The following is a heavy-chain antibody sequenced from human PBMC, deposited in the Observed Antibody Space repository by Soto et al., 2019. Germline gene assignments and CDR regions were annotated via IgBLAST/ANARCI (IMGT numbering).Heavy chain of an antibody. Sequence: HPGGSLRLSCAASGFTLSSHAMSWVRQAPGKGLEWVSAISGPGGHTYYADSVKGRFTISRDNSKNTQYLQMNSLRAEDTAAYYCVKEGSYMGGAFDMWGQGTMVTVSS. CDR2: ISGPGGHT. D-gene: IGHD3-16*01. CDR1: GFTLSSHA. V-gene: IGHV3-23*01. J-gene: IGHJ3*02. CDR3: VKEGSYMGGAFDM.